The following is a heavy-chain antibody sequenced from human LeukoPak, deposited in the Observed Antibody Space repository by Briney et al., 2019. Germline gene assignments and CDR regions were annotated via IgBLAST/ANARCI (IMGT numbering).Heavy chain of an antibody. CDR2: ISGSNENT. Sequence: PGGSLRLSCAASGFTFSSYAMSWVRQAPGKGLEWVLSISGSNENTYYADSVKDRFTISRDNSKNTLSLQMNSLRAEDTAVYYCAKGRGTTVTSAANYWGQGTLVTVSS. D-gene: IGHD4-17*01. CDR3: AKGRGTTVTSAANY. V-gene: IGHV3-23*01. CDR1: GFTFSSYA. J-gene: IGHJ4*02.